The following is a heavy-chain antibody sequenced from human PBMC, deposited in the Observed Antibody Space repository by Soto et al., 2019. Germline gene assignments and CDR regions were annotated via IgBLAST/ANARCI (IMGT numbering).Heavy chain of an antibody. CDR1: GGSISSGGYY. CDR3: ARVPQDYYYMDV. J-gene: IGHJ6*03. Sequence: PSETLSLTCTVSGGSISSGGYYWSWIRQHPGKGLEWIGYIYYSGSTYSNPSLKSRVTISVDTSKNQFSLKLSSVTAADTAVYYCARVPQDYYYMDVWGKGTTVTVSS. CDR2: IYYSGST. V-gene: IGHV4-31*03.